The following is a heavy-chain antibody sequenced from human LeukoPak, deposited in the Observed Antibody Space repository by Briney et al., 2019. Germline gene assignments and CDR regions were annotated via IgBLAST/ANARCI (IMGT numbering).Heavy chain of an antibody. J-gene: IGHJ4*02. V-gene: IGHV3-7*01. CDR3: VRDVSGSSYGDC. D-gene: IGHD5-18*01. CDR1: GFTFSSYW. Sequence: GGSLRLSCEASGFTFSSYWMNWVRQAPGKGREWLTNIRQDGNEKHYVDSVKGRFTMSRDNAKNSLYLEMNSLRAEDTAVYYCVRDVSGSSYGDCWGQGTLVTVSS. CDR2: IRQDGNEK.